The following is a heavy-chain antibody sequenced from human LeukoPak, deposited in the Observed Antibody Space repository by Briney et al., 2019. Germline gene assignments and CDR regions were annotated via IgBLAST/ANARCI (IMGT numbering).Heavy chain of an antibody. D-gene: IGHD3-22*01. CDR2: ISGSGGST. V-gene: IGHV3-23*01. CDR3: AKPSGGHDYYYDSSGYSHFDY. CDR1: GFTFSSYA. J-gene: IGHJ4*02. Sequence: SGGSLRLSCAASGFTFSSYAMSWVRQAPGKGLEWVSAISGSGGSTYYADSVKGRFTISRDNSKSTLYLQMNSLRAEDTAVYYCAKPSGGHDYYYDSSGYSHFDYWGQGTLVTVSS.